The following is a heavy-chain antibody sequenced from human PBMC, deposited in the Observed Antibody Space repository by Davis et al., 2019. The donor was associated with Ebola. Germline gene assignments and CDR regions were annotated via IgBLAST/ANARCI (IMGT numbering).Heavy chain of an antibody. CDR2: IYWDDDK. Sequence: SGPTLVQLTQTFTLICTLSGFPRRPSGVGVGWLRRPPGKALEWLALIYWDDDKRYRPSLKSRLTITKDTSKNQVVLTMTNMDPVDTATYYCTLQFGVVNGMDVWGQGTTVTVSS. V-gene: IGHV2-5*02. CDR3: TLQFGVVNGMDV. J-gene: IGHJ6*02. D-gene: IGHD3-3*01. CDR1: GFPRRPSGVG.